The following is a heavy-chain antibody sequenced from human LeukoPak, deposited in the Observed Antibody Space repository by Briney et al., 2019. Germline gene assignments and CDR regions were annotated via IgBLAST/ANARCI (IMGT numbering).Heavy chain of an antibody. D-gene: IGHD6-6*01. J-gene: IGHJ4*02. CDR1: GWSFSDFY. CDR2: INHSGST. Sequence: SETLSLTCAVYGWSFSDFYWSWIRQPPGKGLEWIGEINHSGSTNYSPSLKSRVTISVDTSKNQFSLKLSSVTAAGTAVYYCARAGFALAALRGTPFDYWGQGTLVTVSS. V-gene: IGHV4-34*01. CDR3: ARAGFALAALRGTPFDY.